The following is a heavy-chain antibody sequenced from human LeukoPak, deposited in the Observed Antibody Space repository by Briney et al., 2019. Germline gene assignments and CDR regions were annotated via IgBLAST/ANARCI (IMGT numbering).Heavy chain of an antibody. V-gene: IGHV4-31*03. D-gene: IGHD3-22*01. CDR3: ARWYYDSSGYRYFDY. CDR1: GGSISSGDYY. CDR2: IYYSGCT. Sequence: SETLSLTCTVSGGSISSGDYYWNWIRQHPGKGLEWIGYIYYSGCTYYNPSLKSRVTISVDTAKNQFSLKLSSVTAADTAVYYCARWYYDSSGYRYFDYWGQGTLVTVSS. J-gene: IGHJ4*02.